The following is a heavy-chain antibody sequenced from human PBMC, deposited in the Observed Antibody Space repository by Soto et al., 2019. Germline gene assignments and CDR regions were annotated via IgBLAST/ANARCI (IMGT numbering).Heavy chain of an antibody. CDR1: GFPFNNYY. CDR2: IKEDGNEK. J-gene: IGHJ6*02. Sequence: EVHLVQSGGGLVQPGASLRLSCTASGFPFNNYYMTWVRQASGKGLEWVASIKEDGNEKYYADSVKGRFTISRDNAKNSMSLQMNSLGVEDTAVYFCTGGAGGLNYYYAMDAWGPGATVTVSS. CDR3: TGGAGGLNYYYAMDA. V-gene: IGHV3-7*03.